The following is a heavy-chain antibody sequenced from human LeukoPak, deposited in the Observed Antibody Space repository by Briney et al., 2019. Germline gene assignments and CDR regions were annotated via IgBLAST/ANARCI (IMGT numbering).Heavy chain of an antibody. V-gene: IGHV3-66*01. CDR1: GFTVSDYY. D-gene: IGHD4-17*01. CDR2: IYSGGST. CDR3: ARLGTTVTHFDY. J-gene: IGHJ4*02. Sequence: PGGSLRLSCAVSGFTVSDYYMSWVRQAPGKGLEWVSVIYSGGSTYYADSVKGRFTISRDNSKSTLFLQMNSLRAEDTAVYFCARLGTTVTHFDYWGQGTLVTVSS.